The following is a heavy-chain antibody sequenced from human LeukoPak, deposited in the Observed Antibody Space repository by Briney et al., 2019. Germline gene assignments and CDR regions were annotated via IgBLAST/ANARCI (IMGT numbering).Heavy chain of an antibody. CDR2: IYTSGST. V-gene: IGHV4-61*02. Sequence: SETLSLTCTVSGGPISSGSYYWSWIRQPAGKGLEWIGRIYTSGSTNYNPSLKSRVTISVDTSKNQFSLKLSSVTAADTAVYYCARRYYDYVWGSYRPDAFDIWGQGTMVTVSS. J-gene: IGHJ3*02. CDR1: GGPISSGSYY. D-gene: IGHD3-16*02. CDR3: ARRYYDYVWGSYRPDAFDI.